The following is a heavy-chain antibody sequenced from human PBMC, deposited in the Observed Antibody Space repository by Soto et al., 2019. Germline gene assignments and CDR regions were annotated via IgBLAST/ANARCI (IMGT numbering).Heavy chain of an antibody. V-gene: IGHV3-15*01. CDR1: GFTFSNAW. D-gene: IGHD3-3*01. Sequence: EVQLVESGGGLVKPGGSLRLSCAASGFTFSNAWMSWVRQAPGKGLEWVGRIKSKTDGGTTDYAAPVKGRFTISRDDSKNTLYLQMNSLKTEDTAVYYCTPLRYYDFWSGSVGAFDIWGQGTMVTVSS. CDR3: TPLRYYDFWSGSVGAFDI. CDR2: IKSKTDGGTT. J-gene: IGHJ3*02.